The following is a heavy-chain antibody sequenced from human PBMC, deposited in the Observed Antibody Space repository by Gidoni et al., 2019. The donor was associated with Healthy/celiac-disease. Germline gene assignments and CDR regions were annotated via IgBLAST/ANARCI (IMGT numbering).Heavy chain of an antibody. CDR3: ARTVKGYSSRLYYYGMDV. D-gene: IGHD6-13*01. J-gene: IGHJ6*02. Sequence: QVQLQQWGAGLLKPSETLSLTCAVYGGSFSGYYWSWIRQPPGKGLEWIGEINHSGSTNYTPSLKSRVTISVDTSKNQFSLKLSSVTAADTAVYYCARTVKGYSSRLYYYGMDVWGQGTTVTVSS. V-gene: IGHV4-34*01. CDR1: GGSFSGYY. CDR2: INHSGST.